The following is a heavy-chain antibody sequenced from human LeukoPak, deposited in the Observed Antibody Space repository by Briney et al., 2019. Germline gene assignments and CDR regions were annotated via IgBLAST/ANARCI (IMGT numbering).Heavy chain of an antibody. V-gene: IGHV1-18*01. CDR3: ARVSGSIVARSEWFDS. J-gene: IGHJ5*01. CDR1: GYIFTKYG. D-gene: IGHD6-6*01. CDR2: ISAYDGYT. Sequence: GASVKISCKASGYIFTKYGFTWVRQAPGQGLEWMGWISAYDGYTNHAQKFQGRVTMTTDVSTSTAYMELRSLRSDDTAVYYCARVSGSIVARSEWFDSWGQGTLVTVSS.